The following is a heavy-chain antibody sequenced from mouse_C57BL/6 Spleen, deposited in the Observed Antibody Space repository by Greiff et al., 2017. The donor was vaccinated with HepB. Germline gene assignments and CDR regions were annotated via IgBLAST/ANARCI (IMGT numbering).Heavy chain of an antibody. CDR1: GFSFNTYA. CDR2: IRSKSNNYAT. J-gene: IGHJ2*01. CDR3: VRSQLGGYFDY. D-gene: IGHD4-1*02. Sequence: DVKLVESGGGLVQPKGSLKLSCAASGFSFNTYAMNWVRQAPGKGLEWVARIRSKSNNYATYYADSVKDRFTISRDDSESMLYLQMNNLKTEDTAMYYGVRSQLGGYFDYWGQGTTLTVSS. V-gene: IGHV10-1*01.